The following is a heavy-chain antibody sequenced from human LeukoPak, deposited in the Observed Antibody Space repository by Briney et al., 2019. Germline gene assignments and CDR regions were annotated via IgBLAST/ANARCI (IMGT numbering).Heavy chain of an antibody. J-gene: IGHJ4*02. CDR3: ARFDTAMVTH. V-gene: IGHV4-59*01. CDR2: IYYNGST. CDR1: GGSISSYY. D-gene: IGHD5-18*01. Sequence: SETLSLTCTVSGGSISSYYWSWIRQPPGKGLEWIGYIYYNGSTNYNPSLKSRVTISVDTSKNQFSLKLSSVTAADTAVYYCARFDTAMVTHWGQGTLVTVSS.